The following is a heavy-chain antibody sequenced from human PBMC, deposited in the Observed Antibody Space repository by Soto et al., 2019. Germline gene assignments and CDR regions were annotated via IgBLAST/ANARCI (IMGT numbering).Heavy chain of an antibody. CDR2: ISAYNGNT. V-gene: IGHV1-18*01. J-gene: IGHJ4*02. D-gene: IGHD2-15*01. CDR1: GYTFTSYG. Sequence: QVQLVQSGAEVKKPGASVKVSCKASGYTFTSYGISWVRQAPGQGLEWMGWISAYNGNTNYAQKLQGRVTMTTDTATSPRYMELRSLRSEDTAVYYWARDPFGCSGGSCYSPPGNYWGQGTLVTVSS. CDR3: ARDPFGCSGGSCYSPPGNY.